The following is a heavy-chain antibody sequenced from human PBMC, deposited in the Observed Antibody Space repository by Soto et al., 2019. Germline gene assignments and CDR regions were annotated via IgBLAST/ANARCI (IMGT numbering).Heavy chain of an antibody. CDR1: GGSISSGGYS. D-gene: IGHD2-2*02. CDR2: IYYTGST. J-gene: IGHJ5*02. V-gene: IGHV4-61*08. Sequence: PSETLSLTCAVSGGSISSGGYSWYWIRQPPGKGLEWIGNIYYTGSTSYNPSLKSRVTISLDTSKNQFSLKVNSVTAADTAVYYCARGEGAAPGILPAAINWFDPWGQGTMVTSPQ. CDR3: ARGEGAAPGILPAAINWFDP.